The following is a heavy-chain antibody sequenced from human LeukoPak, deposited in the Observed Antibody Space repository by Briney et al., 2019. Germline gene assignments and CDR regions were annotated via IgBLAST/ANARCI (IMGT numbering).Heavy chain of an antibody. CDR3: ARGNGTLDAFDI. CDR1: GGSISSHY. CDR2: IYFLGST. J-gene: IGHJ3*02. V-gene: IGHV4-59*11. D-gene: IGHD1-1*01. Sequence: SETLSLACNVSGGSISSHYWSWIRQPPGKGLEWIGYIYFLGSTNYNPSLKSRVTISVDMSKNQFSLKLTSVTAADTALYYCARGNGTLDAFDICAQGTMVTVSS.